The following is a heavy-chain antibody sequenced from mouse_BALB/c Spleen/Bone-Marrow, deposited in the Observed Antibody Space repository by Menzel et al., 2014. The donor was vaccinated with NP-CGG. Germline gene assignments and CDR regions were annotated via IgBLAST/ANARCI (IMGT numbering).Heavy chain of an antibody. CDR1: GYSIXSGYY. CDR2: ISYDGSN. V-gene: IGHV3-6*02. CDR3: ARGGDWFFDV. J-gene: IGHJ1*01. Sequence: EVQLVESGPGLVKPSQSLSLTCSVSGYSIXSGYYWNWIRQFPGNKLEWMDYISYDGSNNYNPSLKNRISITRDTSKNQFFLRLDSVTTEDTATYYCARGGDWFFDVWGAGTTVTVSS.